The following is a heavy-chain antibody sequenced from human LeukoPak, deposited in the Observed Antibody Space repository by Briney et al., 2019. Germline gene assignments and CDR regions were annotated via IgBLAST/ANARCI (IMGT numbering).Heavy chain of an antibody. V-gene: IGHV3-23*01. J-gene: IGHJ3*02. Sequence: GGSLRLSCAASGFTFSSYAMSWVRQAPGKGLEWVSAISGSGGSTYYADSVKGRFTISRDNSKNTLYLQMNSLRAEDTAVHYCAKSPYYYDSSGPAFDIWGQGTMVTVSS. D-gene: IGHD3-22*01. CDR2: ISGSGGST. CDR1: GFTFSSYA. CDR3: AKSPYYYDSSGPAFDI.